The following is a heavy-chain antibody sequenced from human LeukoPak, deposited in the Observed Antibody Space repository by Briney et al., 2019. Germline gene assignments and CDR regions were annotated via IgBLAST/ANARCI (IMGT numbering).Heavy chain of an antibody. CDR1: GYSISSGYY. D-gene: IGHD3-10*01. V-gene: IGHV4-38-2*02. CDR2: IYHSGST. Sequence: PSETLSLTCTVSGYSISSGYYWGWIRPPPGKGLEWIGIIYHSGSTYYNPSLKSRVTISVDTSKNQFSLKLSSVTAADTAVYYCARVAQEVWFGELLDYWGQGTLVTVSS. CDR3: ARVAQEVWFGELLDY. J-gene: IGHJ4*02.